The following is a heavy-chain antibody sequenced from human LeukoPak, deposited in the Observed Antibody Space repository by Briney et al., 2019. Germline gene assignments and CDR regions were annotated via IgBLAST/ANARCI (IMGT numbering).Heavy chain of an antibody. J-gene: IGHJ3*02. D-gene: IGHD6-13*01. CDR2: IYYSGST. CDR3: ARESSSWYHDAFDI. Sequence: PSETLSLTCTVSGGSISSYYWSWLRQPPGKGLEWIGYIYYSGSTNYNPSLKSRVTISVDTSKDQFSLKLSSVTAADTAVYYCARESSSWYHDAFDIWGQGTMVTVSS. V-gene: IGHV4-59*01. CDR1: GGSISSYY.